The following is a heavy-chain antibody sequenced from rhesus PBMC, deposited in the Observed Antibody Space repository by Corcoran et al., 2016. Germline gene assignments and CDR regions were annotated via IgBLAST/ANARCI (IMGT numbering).Heavy chain of an antibody. CDR2: IRSGRST. Sequence: QVQLQQWGEGLVKPPETLPLTCAVYGGSISSNYWSWIRQPPGKGLEWIGRIRSGRSTNYNPSLKSRVTISLDTSQSRFSLKMSSVTAADPAVYYCASDVGSWSPYFDYWGQGVLVTVSS. D-gene: IGHD6-13*01. V-gene: IGHV4-160*01. CDR3: ASDVGSWSPYFDY. J-gene: IGHJ4*01. CDR1: GGSISSNY.